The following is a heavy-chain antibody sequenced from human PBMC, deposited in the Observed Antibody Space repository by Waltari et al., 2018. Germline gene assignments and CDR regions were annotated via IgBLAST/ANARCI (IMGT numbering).Heavy chain of an antibody. CDR3: ARSPRRITMVRGVPAFDY. D-gene: IGHD3-10*01. J-gene: IGHJ4*02. Sequence: QVQLQQWGAGLLKPSETLSLTCAVYGGSFSGYYWSWIRQPPGKGLEWIGEINHSGSTNYNPPLKSRVTISVDTSKNQFSLKLSSVTAADTAVYYCARSPRRITMVRGVPAFDYWGQGTLVTVSS. CDR1: GGSFSGYY. CDR2: INHSGST. V-gene: IGHV4-34*01.